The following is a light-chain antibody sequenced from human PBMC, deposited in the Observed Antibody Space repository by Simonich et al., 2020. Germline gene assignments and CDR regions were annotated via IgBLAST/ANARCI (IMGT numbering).Light chain of an antibody. Sequence: QSALTQPASVSGSPGQSITISCTGTGSDVGGYNYVSWYQQHPGKAPKLMIYDVIKRPSGVSNRFSGSKSGNTASLTISGLQAEDEADYYCSSYTSSSTWVFGGGTKLTVL. V-gene: IGLV2-14*01. CDR2: DVI. CDR1: GSDVGGYNY. CDR3: SSYTSSSTWV. J-gene: IGLJ3*02.